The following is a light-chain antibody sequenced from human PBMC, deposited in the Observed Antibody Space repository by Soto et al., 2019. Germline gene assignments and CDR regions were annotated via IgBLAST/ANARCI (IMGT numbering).Light chain of an antibody. J-gene: IGLJ3*02. Sequence: QSVLTQPPSASGSPGQSVTISCTGTSSDIGGYNYVSWYQQHPGKAPKLMISEVSKRPSGVPDRFSGSKSGNTASLTVSGLQAEDEADYYCNSYAGSNNLVFGGGTKLTVL. CDR3: NSYAGSNNLV. CDR2: EVS. CDR1: SSDIGGYNY. V-gene: IGLV2-8*01.